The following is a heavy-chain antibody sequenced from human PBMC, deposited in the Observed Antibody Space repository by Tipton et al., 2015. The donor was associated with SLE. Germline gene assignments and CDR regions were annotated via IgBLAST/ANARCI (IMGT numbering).Heavy chain of an antibody. CDR1: GGSFSGYY. CDR3: ASGGFLSIAALRRGYCFDY. Sequence: TLSLTCAVYGGSFSGYYWSWIRQPPGKGLEWIGEINHSGSTNYNPSLKSRVTISVDTSKNQFSLKLSSVTAADTSVYYCASGGFLSIAALRRGYCFDYWGQGTLVTVSS. CDR2: INHSGST. J-gene: IGHJ4*02. V-gene: IGHV4-34*01. D-gene: IGHD6-6*01.